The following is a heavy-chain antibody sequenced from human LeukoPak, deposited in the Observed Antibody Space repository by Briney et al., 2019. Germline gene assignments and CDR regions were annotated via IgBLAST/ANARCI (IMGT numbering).Heavy chain of an antibody. CDR3: ARAGDIVVVPAAFIFDP. Sequence: GGSLRLSCAASGFTFSSYSMNWVRQAPGKGLEWVSSISSSSSYIYYADSVKGRFTISRDNAKNSLYLQMNSLRAEDTAVYYCARAGDIVVVPAAFIFDPWGQGTLVTVSS. D-gene: IGHD2-2*01. J-gene: IGHJ5*02. CDR1: GFTFSSYS. CDR2: ISSSSSYI. V-gene: IGHV3-21*01.